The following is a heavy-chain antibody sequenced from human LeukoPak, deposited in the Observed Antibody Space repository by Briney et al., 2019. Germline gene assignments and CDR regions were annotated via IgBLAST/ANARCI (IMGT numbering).Heavy chain of an antibody. CDR3: ARDFFPVVDSTWYEIGY. D-gene: IGHD2-21*01. Sequence: GGSLRLSCAASGFTFSSYAMSWVRQAPGKGLEWVSAISGSGGSTYYADSVKGRFTISRDNSRNTLYLQMDSLTSEDTAVYYCARDFFPVVDSTWYEIGYWGQGTLVTVSS. J-gene: IGHJ4*02. V-gene: IGHV3-23*01. CDR1: GFTFSSYA. CDR2: ISGSGGST.